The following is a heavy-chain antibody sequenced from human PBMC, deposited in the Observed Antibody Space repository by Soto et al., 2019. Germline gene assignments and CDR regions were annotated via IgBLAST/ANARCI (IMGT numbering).Heavy chain of an antibody. J-gene: IGHJ3*02. CDR2: INSDGSSP. V-gene: IGHV3-74*01. CDR3: ARERIVGVYDTFDI. CDR1: GFTFSSYW. Sequence: GGSLRLSCAASGFTFSSYWMHWVRQSPGKGLVWVSRINSDGSSPNYADSVKGRFTISRDNAKNTLYLQMNSLRAEDTAVYFCARERIVGVYDTFDIWGQGTMVTVSS. D-gene: IGHD1-26*01.